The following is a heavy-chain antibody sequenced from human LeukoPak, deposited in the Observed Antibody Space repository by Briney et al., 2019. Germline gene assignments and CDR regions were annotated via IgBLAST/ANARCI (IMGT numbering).Heavy chain of an antibody. Sequence: PSETLSLTCTVSGGSISSSSYYWGWIRQPPGKGLEWIGSIYYSGSTYYNPSLKSRVTISVDTSKNQFSLKLSSVTAADTAVYYCASIPVDIVATTPRPFDYWGQGTLVTVSS. J-gene: IGHJ4*02. CDR2: IYYSGST. V-gene: IGHV4-39*01. D-gene: IGHD5-12*01. CDR1: GGSISSSSYY. CDR3: ASIPVDIVATTPRPFDY.